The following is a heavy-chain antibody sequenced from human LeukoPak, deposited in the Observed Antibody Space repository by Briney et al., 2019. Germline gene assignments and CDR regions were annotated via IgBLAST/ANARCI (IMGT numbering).Heavy chain of an antibody. J-gene: IGHJ4*02. CDR1: GFTFSSYA. D-gene: IGHD3-22*01. Sequence: GGSLRLSCAASGFTFSSYAMSWVRQAPGKGLEWVSAISGSGDSTYYGDSVKGRFTISRDNSKNTLYLQMNSLRAEDTAVYYCAKDVNPYTVYHDSSGQVGYFDYWGQGTLVTVSS. CDR2: ISGSGDST. V-gene: IGHV3-23*01. CDR3: AKDVNPYTVYHDSSGQVGYFDY.